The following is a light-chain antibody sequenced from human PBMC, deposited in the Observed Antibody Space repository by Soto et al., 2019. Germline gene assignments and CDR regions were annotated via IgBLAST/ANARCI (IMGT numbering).Light chain of an antibody. V-gene: IGLV8-61*01. Sequence: QTVVTQEPSFSVSPGGTVTLTCGLSSGSVSTTYYPSWYQQTPGQAPRTLIYNTNTRSSGVPDRFSGSILGNKAALTITGAQADDESDYYCVLYMGSGVGLFGGGTKVTVL. CDR2: NTN. CDR3: VLYMGSGVGL. CDR1: SGSVSTTYY. J-gene: IGLJ2*01.